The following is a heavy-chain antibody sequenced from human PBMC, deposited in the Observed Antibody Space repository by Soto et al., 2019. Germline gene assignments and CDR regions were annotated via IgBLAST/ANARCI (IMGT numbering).Heavy chain of an antibody. CDR3: AKDKWTVTNDWYFDL. D-gene: IGHD4-17*01. CDR2: ISGNGGST. V-gene: IGHV3-23*01. J-gene: IGHJ2*01. Sequence: GGSLRLSCAASGFTFSSYAMIWVRQAPGKGLEWVSAISGNGGSTNYADSVKGRFTISRDNSKNTLYLQMNSLRAEDTAIYYCAKDKWTVTNDWYFDLWGRGTLVTVSS. CDR1: GFTFSSYA.